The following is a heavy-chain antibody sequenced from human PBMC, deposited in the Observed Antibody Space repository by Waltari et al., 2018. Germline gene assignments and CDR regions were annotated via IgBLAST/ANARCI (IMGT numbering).Heavy chain of an antibody. V-gene: IGHV3-30*02. D-gene: IGHD3-10*01. CDR3: AKGLTFEPPEYY. Sequence: QVHLVESGGGVVQPGGSLRISCAASGFTVSTSGLHWVRQAPGEGLAWDAYAGSNEYYAESVKGRFTIARDNSKNTLYLQMNNLREEDASVYYCAKGLTFEPPEYYWGQGTLVAVSS. J-gene: IGHJ4*02. CDR2: YAGSNE. CDR1: GFTVSTSG.